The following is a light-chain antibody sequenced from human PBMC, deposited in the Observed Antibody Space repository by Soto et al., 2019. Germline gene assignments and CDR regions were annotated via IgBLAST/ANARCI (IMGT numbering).Light chain of an antibody. V-gene: IGKV3-15*01. CDR3: QQYNNWPRT. Sequence: EIVMTQSPATLSVSPGERATLSCRASQSVSSNLAGDQQKPGQAPGRLIYGASSGATGIPARFSGSGSGTEFTLTIRSLQSEDFAVYYCQQYNNWPRTFGQGTTVDIK. CDR1: QSVSSN. J-gene: IGKJ1*01. CDR2: GAS.